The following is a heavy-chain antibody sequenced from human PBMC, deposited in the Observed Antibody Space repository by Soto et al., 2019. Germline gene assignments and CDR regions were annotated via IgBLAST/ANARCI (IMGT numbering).Heavy chain of an antibody. CDR1: GGSISSYY. CDR3: ARGGRDGYNYRTSNNHWFDP. Sequence: PSETLSLTCTVSGGSISSYYWSWIRQPPGKGLEWIGYIYYSGSTNYNPSLKSRVTISVDTSKNQFSLKLSSVTAADTAVYYCARGGRDGYNYRTSNNHWFDPWGQGTLVTVSS. J-gene: IGHJ5*02. CDR2: IYYSGST. D-gene: IGHD1-1*01. V-gene: IGHV4-59*12.